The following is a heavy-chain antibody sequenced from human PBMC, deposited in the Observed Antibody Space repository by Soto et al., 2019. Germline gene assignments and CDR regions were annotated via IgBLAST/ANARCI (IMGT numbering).Heavy chain of an antibody. Sequence: GSLRLSCAASGFTFSSYWMHWVRQAPGKGLVWVSRINSDGSSTYYADSVKGRFTISRDNAKNTLYLQMNSLRAEDTAVYYCAKSPGGYYSFDIWGQGTMVTVSS. J-gene: IGHJ3*02. CDR1: GFTFSSYW. CDR3: AKSPGGYYSFDI. CDR2: INSDGSST. D-gene: IGHD3-3*01. V-gene: IGHV3-74*01.